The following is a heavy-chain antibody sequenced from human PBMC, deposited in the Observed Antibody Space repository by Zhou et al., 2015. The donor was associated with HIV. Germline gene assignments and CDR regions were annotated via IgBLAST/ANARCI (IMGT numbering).Heavy chain of an antibody. Sequence: QVKLVQSGAEVKMPGSSVKVSCKASGGTFSGSDISWVRQAPGQGPEWMGGIIPMFDIENHAQKFRGRLTITADKSTGAAYMELSSLRSEDAAVYYCARSSGNYDFAFDLWGQGTRVIVSS. CDR1: GGTFSGSD. CDR3: ARSSGNYDFAFDL. D-gene: IGHD3-22*01. V-gene: IGHV1-69*17. J-gene: IGHJ3*01. CDR2: IIPMFDIE.